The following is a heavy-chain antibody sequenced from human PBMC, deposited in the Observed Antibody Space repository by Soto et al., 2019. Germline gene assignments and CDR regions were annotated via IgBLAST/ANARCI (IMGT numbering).Heavy chain of an antibody. Sequence: SSETLSLTCTVSGGSTNSRSDYWGWIRQPPGRGLEWIGSVYYSGSTHDNPSLQSRVSISVDTSRNQFSLNLISVTAADTAVYFCARQPRGPGYGERGLYFDHWGQGTLVTVSP. J-gene: IGHJ4*02. CDR3: ARQPRGPGYGERGLYFDH. D-gene: IGHD3-16*01. V-gene: IGHV4-39*01. CDR1: GGSTNSRSDY. CDR2: VYYSGST.